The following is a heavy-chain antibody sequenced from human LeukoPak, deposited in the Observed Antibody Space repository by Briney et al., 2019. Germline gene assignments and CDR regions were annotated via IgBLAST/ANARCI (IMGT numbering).Heavy chain of an antibody. J-gene: IGHJ4*02. CDR1: GGSISSYY. CDR2: IYTSGST. V-gene: IGHV4-4*07. Sequence: SETLSLTCTVSGGSISSYYWSWIRQPAGKGLEWIGRIYTSGSTNYNPSLKSRVTMSVDTSKNQFSLKLSSVTAADTAVYYCARESFQFYCGSGSSPYYFDYWGQGTLVTVSS. D-gene: IGHD3-10*01. CDR3: ARESFQFYCGSGSSPYYFDY.